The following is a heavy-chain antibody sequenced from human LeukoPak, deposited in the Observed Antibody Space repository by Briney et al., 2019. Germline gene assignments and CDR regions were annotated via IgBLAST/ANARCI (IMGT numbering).Heavy chain of an antibody. CDR1: GDSISSGVYS. J-gene: IGHJ4*02. Sequence: SETLSLTCAVSGDSISSGVYSWSWIRQPPGKGLEWIGYIYHTGRTFYNPSLRGRVTMSVDTSKNQLSLELSSVTAADTAVYYCARGGLAAAGKNFDYWGQGTLVTVSS. V-gene: IGHV4-30-2*01. CDR3: ARGGLAAAGKNFDY. CDR2: IYHTGRT. D-gene: IGHD6-13*01.